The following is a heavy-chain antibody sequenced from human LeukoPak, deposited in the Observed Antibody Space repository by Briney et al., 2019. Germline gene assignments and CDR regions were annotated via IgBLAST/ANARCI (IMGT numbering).Heavy chain of an antibody. V-gene: IGHV3-23*01. Sequence: GGSLRLSCAVSGFTFSSYAMSWVRQAPGKGLEWVSVISGSGDTTYYADSVKGRFTISRDNSKNTLYLQMKSLRAEDTAVYYCAKEYYDFWSGYPDFWGQGTLVTVSS. D-gene: IGHD3-3*01. J-gene: IGHJ4*02. CDR1: GFTFSSYA. CDR3: AKEYYDFWSGYPDF. CDR2: ISGSGDTT.